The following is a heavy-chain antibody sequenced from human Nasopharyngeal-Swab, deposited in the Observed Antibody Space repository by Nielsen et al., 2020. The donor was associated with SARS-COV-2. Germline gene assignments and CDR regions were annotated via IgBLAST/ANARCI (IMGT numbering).Heavy chain of an antibody. CDR2: FDPEDGET. D-gene: IGHD3-16*01. Sequence: ASVKVSCKVSGYTLTELSMHWVRQAPGKGPEWMGGFDPEDGETIYAQKFQGRVTMTEDTSTDTAYMELSSLRSEDTAVYYCATMTGVYDYVWGPRGWFDPWGQGTLVTVSS. CDR3: ATMTGVYDYVWGPRGWFDP. V-gene: IGHV1-24*01. CDR1: GYTLTELS. J-gene: IGHJ5*02.